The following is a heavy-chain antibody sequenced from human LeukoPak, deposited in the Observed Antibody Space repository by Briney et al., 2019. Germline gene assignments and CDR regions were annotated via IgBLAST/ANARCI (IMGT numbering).Heavy chain of an antibody. D-gene: IGHD3-22*01. CDR2: LYSSGST. J-gene: IGHJ4*02. CDR1: GDSVSSRSYF. V-gene: IGHV4-39*06. Sequence: SETLSLTCAVSGDSVSSRSYFWGWIRQPPGKGLEWTGSLYSSGSTYYNPSLKSRFTISLDNSKNQFALKLTSVTTADTAMYFCAGGSRGYQEAFDYWGQGTLVPVSS. CDR3: AGGSRGYQEAFDY.